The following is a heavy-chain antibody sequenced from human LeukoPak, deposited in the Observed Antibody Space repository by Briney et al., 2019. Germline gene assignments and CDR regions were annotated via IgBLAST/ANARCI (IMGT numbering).Heavy chain of an antibody. CDR3: ARGASSSWRNYYGMDV. CDR1: GDSFSSNSAA. CDR2: TYYRSKWYN. V-gene: IGHV6-1*01. J-gene: IGHJ6*02. D-gene: IGHD6-13*01. Sequence: TSQTLSLTCAISGDSFSSNSAAWNWIRQSPSRGLEWLGRTYYRSKWYNDYAVSVKSRITINPDTSKNQFSLQLNSVTPEDTAVYYCARGASSSWRNYYGMDVWGQGTTVTVSS.